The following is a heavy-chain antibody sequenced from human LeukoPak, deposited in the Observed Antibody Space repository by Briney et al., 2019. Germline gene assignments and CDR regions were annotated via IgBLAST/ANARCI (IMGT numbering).Heavy chain of an antibody. D-gene: IGHD5-12*01. V-gene: IGHV3-48*01. J-gene: IGHJ4*02. CDR3: AREWDVVATGFDY. Sequence: GGSLRLSCAASGFTFSSYSMNWVRQAPGKGLEWVSYISSSSSTIYYADSVKGRFTISRDNAKNSLYLQMNSLRAEDTAVYYCAREWDVVATGFDYWGQGTLVTVSS. CDR1: GFTFSSYS. CDR2: ISSSSSTI.